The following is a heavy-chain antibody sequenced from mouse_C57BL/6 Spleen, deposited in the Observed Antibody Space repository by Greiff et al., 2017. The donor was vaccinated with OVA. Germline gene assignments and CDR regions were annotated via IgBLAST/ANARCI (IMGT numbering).Heavy chain of an antibody. V-gene: IGHV5-17*01. J-gene: IGHJ1*03. CDR2: ISSGSSTI. CDR1: GFTFSDYG. Sequence: EVKLMESGGGLVKPGGSLKLSCAASGFTFSDYGMHWVRQAPEKGLAWVAYISSGSSTIYYADTVKGRFTISRDNAKNTLFLQMTSLRSEDTAMYYCARLRDWYFDVWGTGTTVTVSS. D-gene: IGHD2-4*01. CDR3: ARLRDWYFDV.